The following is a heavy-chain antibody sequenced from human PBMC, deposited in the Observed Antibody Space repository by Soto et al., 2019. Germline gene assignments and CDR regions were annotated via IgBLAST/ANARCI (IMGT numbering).Heavy chain of an antibody. V-gene: IGHV3-21*01. CDR2: ISSSSSYI. D-gene: IGHD6-19*01. Sequence: GGSLRLSCAASGFTFSSYSMNWVRQAPGKGLEWVSSISSSSSYIYYADSVKGRSTISRDNAKNSLYLQMNSLRAEDTAVYYCARVSLHSSGHVGMDVWGQGTMVTVSS. CDR3: ARVSLHSSGHVGMDV. J-gene: IGHJ6*02. CDR1: GFTFSSYS.